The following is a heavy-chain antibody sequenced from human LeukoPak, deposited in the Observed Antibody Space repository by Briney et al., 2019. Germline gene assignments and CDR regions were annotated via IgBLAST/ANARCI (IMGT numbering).Heavy chain of an antibody. CDR1: GGTFSSYA. CDR2: IIPIFGTA. Sequence: GASVKVSCKASGGTFSSYAISWVRQAPGQGLEWMGGIIPIFGTANYAQKFQGRVTITADESTSTAYMELSSLRSEDTAVYYCATTANEYSSSSTFDYWGQGTLVTVSS. CDR3: ATTANEYSSSSTFDY. J-gene: IGHJ4*02. D-gene: IGHD6-6*01. V-gene: IGHV1-69*13.